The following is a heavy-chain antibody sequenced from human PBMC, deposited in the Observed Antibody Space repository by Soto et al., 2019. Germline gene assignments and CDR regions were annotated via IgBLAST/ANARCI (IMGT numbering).Heavy chain of an antibody. CDR1: GYTFIDYY. CDR3: ARPPGYISDWYYFNL. V-gene: IGHV1-2*02. Sequence: QVQLVQSGAEVKKPGASVKVSCEASGYTFIDYYMHWVRQAPGQGFEWMGRISPKSGGTNYAQKFQGRVTMTWDTSLNTAYMQLSSLMSEDTAVYYCARPPGYISDWYYFNLWGQGTLVTVSS. CDR2: ISPKSGGT. J-gene: IGHJ4*02. D-gene: IGHD6-19*01.